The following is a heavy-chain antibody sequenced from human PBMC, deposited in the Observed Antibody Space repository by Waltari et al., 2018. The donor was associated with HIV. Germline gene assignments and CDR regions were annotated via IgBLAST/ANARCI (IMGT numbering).Heavy chain of an antibody. J-gene: IGHJ5*01. Sequence: EVQLVETGGGLILPGGSLRLSCAASGLGVSNKLISWVRRAPGRGTEGVSVIYRGGSTSYADSVRGRFTMSRDTSKNLVYLQMNSLRVEDTAVYYCAREGYTRSSGRGNWFDSWGQGTLVTVSS. CDR1: GLGVSNKL. D-gene: IGHD6-6*01. CDR3: AREGYTRSSGRGNWFDS. CDR2: IYRGGST. V-gene: IGHV3-53*02.